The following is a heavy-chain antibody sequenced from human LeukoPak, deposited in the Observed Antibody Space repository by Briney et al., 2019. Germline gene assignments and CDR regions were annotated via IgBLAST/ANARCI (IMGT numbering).Heavy chain of an antibody. J-gene: IGHJ3*02. CDR2: ISYSSSDI. V-gene: IGHV3-48*02. CDR1: GFTFRSYG. Sequence: GGSLRLSCVASGFTFRSYGTNWVRQAPGKGLEWISYISYSSSDIYYADSVKGRFTISRDTAENSVYLQMNSLRDGDTAVYYCARDFSGWYKGAFDIWGQGTMVTVSS. CDR3: ARDFSGWYKGAFDI. D-gene: IGHD6-19*01.